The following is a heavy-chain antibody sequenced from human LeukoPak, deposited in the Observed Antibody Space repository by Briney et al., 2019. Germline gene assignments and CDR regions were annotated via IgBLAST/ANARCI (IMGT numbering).Heavy chain of an antibody. D-gene: IGHD4-11*01. Sequence: PSQTLSLTCTVSGGSISTDNYFWSWIRQPAGKGLEWIGRIYTSGSTSYNPSLNSRVTISVDTSKNQFSLKLSSVTAADTAVYYCARVAMTRDYMDVWGKGTTVTVSS. J-gene: IGHJ6*03. CDR3: ARVAMTRDYMDV. CDR2: IYTSGST. V-gene: IGHV4-61*02. CDR1: GGSISTDNYF.